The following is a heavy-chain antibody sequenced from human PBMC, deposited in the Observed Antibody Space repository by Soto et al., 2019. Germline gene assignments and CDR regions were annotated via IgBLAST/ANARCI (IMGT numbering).Heavy chain of an antibody. D-gene: IGHD2-8*01. V-gene: IGHV3-23*01. CDR3: ARGGGYCTPTSCAIDS. CDR2: VSLTGDRT. J-gene: IGHJ4*02. CDR1: RFSFSSYE. Sequence: GGSLRLSCGASRFSFSSYEMSWVRQAAGKGLEWVSRVSLTGDRTNYAGSVKGRFTVSRDNFKNTLYLEMDSLRPEGTAIYYCARGGGYCTPTSCAIDSWGRGTPVTVSS.